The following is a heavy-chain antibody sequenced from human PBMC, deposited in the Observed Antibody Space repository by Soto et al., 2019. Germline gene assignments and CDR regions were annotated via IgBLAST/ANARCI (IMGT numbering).Heavy chain of an antibody. CDR3: AKSYYDSSGEGYYGMDV. Sequence: PGGSLILSCAASGFNFSSYGMHWVRQAPGKGLEWVAVISYDGSNKYYADSVKGRFTISRDNSKNTLYLQMNSLRAEDTAVYYCAKSYYDSSGEGYYGMDVWGQGTTVKSP. V-gene: IGHV3-30*18. J-gene: IGHJ6*02. D-gene: IGHD3-22*01. CDR1: GFNFSSYG. CDR2: ISYDGSNK.